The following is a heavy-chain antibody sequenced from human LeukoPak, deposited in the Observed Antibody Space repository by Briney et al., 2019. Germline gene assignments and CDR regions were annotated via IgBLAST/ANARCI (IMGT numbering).Heavy chain of an antibody. Sequence: GGSLRLSCAASGFTFSSYGMHWVRQAPGKGLEWVANMDPTGSQKRYVDSVKGRFTISKDNPGASLYLDMHSLRAEDTAIYYCAIWTSGNYWGQGTLVTVPS. V-gene: IGHV3-7*01. CDR2: MDPTGSQK. D-gene: IGHD1-1*01. J-gene: IGHJ4*02. CDR1: GFTFSSYG. CDR3: AIWTSGNY.